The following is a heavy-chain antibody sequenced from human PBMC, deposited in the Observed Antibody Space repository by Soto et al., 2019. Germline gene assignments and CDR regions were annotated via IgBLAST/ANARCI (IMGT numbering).Heavy chain of an antibody. CDR1: GGSFSGYY. CDR2: INHSGST. J-gene: IGHJ6*02. Sequence: QVQLQQWGAGLLKPSETLSLTCAVYGGSFSGYYWSWIRQPPGKGLEWNGEINHSGSTNYNPSLKGRVTISVDTSKNQFSLKLSSVTAADTAVYYCARGRRWLRNYYYYGMDVWGQGTTVTVSS. CDR3: ARGRRWLRNYYYYGMDV. V-gene: IGHV4-34*01. D-gene: IGHD5-12*01.